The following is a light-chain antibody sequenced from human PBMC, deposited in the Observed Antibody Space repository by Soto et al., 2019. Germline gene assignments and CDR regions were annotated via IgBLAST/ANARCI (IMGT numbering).Light chain of an antibody. CDR1: QDIAAY. J-gene: IGKJ5*01. V-gene: IGKV1D-12*01. CDR2: AAS. CDR3: QQAYSFPIT. Sequence: DIQVTQSPSSVSASVGDRVTITCRASQDIAAYLAWYQPKPGRAPALLIHAASSLQSGVPSRFSGSGSGTDFTLTINSLQPEDFATYYCQQAYSFPITFGQGTRLEIK.